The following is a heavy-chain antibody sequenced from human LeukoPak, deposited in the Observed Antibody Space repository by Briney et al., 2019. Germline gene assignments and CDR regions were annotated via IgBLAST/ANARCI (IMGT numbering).Heavy chain of an antibody. J-gene: IGHJ4*02. CDR2: IYYSTNT. CDR1: GESIKSTSNY. D-gene: IGHD6-19*01. CDR3: VRRVAGTFYFDK. V-gene: IGHV4-39*01. Sequence: SETLSLTCSVSGESIKSTSNYWPWVRQPPGKGLEWIGHIYYSTNTYYNSSLKSRVTISDDTSKNQVSLSLRSVTAADTALYLCVRRVAGTFYFDKWGEGSLVSVSS.